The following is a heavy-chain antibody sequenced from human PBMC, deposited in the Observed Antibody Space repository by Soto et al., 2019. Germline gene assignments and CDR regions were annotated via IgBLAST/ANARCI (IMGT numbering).Heavy chain of an antibody. CDR2: INPMSRTA. V-gene: IGHV1-69*01. J-gene: IGHJ4*02. Sequence: VQLVQSGAEVKKPGSSVKVSCKASGDTSTTYVTSWVRQAPGQGPEWIGGINPMSRTAKYSEKYNGRVIITADEATRTAYLDLTSLRFEDTAVYFCARGTYCGSNCFFAREYWGQGTLVTVSS. CDR1: GDTSTTYV. CDR3: ARGTYCGSNCFFAREY. D-gene: IGHD2-21*01.